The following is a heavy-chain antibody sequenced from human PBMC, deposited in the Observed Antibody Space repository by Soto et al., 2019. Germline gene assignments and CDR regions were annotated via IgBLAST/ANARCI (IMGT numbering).Heavy chain of an antibody. J-gene: IGHJ5*02. CDR3: ARDPYSGYDFFDCFDP. CDR1: GFTFSSYG. CDR2: IWYDGSNK. V-gene: IGHV3-33*01. D-gene: IGHD5-12*01. Sequence: GGSLRLSCAASGFTFSSYGMHWVRQAPGKGLEWVAVIWYDGSNKYYADSVKGRFTISRDNSKNTLYLQMNSLRAEDTAVYYCARDPYSGYDFFDCFDPWGQGTLVTVSS.